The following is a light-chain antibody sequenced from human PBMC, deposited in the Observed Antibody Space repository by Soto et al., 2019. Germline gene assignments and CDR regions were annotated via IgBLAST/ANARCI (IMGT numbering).Light chain of an antibody. V-gene: IGKV1-12*01. CDR1: QGISSW. J-gene: IGKJ2*01. CDR2: SIS. Sequence: TQMTQSPSSVSASVGDRVTITCRASQGISSWLAWYQQKPGKAPKLLIYSISNLQSGVPSRFSGSGSGTEFTLTIRSVQPEDFATYYCQQANTFPYTFGQGTKLEI. CDR3: QQANTFPYT.